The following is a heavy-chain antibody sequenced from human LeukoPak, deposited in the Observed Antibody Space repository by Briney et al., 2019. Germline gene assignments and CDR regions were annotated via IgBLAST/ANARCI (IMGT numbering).Heavy chain of an antibody. CDR2: IYSSGST. V-gene: IGHV4-4*07. CDR3: ARKDGDY. Sequence: SQTLSLTCTVSGASISAFHWTWFRQPAGKGLEWIGLIYSSGSTLFNPSLKSRVAMSVDLTKNQLSLKLTSVTAADTAMYYCARKDGDYWGRGTLVTVSS. J-gene: IGHJ4*02. CDR1: GASISAFH.